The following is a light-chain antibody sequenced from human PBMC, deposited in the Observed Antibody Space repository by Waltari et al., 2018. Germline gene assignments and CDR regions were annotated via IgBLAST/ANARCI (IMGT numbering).Light chain of an antibody. CDR3: QQFDTDVT. V-gene: IGKV1-5*01. J-gene: IGKJ4*01. Sequence: IQVIQSPSTLSASVGDTVTISCRVSHRINIWLAWYQQKPGKAPKLLIKKASTLEDGVPSRFSGSGSGTEFTLTIKSRQPDDFGTYFCQQFDTDVTFGKGTKVEI. CDR1: HRINIW. CDR2: KAS.